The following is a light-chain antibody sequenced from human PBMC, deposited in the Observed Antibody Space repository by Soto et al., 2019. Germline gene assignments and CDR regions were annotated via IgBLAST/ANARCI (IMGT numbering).Light chain of an antibody. CDR1: YSISGW. CDR3: QQYETFPLT. CDR2: KAS. Sequence: DIQMTQSPATLSASVGDRVTIGCRASYSISGWFAWYQQKPGKAPKLLIYKASILESGVSSRFSGSGFATEFTLTISSLQPEDFASYYCQQYETFPLTFGGGTKVDIK. J-gene: IGKJ4*01. V-gene: IGKV1-5*03.